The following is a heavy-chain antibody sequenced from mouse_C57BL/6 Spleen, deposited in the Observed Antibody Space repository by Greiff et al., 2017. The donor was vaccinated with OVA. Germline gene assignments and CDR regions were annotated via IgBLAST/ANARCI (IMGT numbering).Heavy chain of an antibody. D-gene: IGHD1-1*01. V-gene: IGHV5-9-1*02. Sequence: EVQRVESGEGLVKPGGSLKLSCAASGFTFSSYAMSWVRQTPEQRLEWVAYISSGGDYIYYADTVKGRFTISRDNARNTLYLQMSSLKSEDTAMYYCTRDYGLYAMDYWGQGTSVTVSS. J-gene: IGHJ4*01. CDR2: ISSGGDYI. CDR3: TRDYGLYAMDY. CDR1: GFTFSSYA.